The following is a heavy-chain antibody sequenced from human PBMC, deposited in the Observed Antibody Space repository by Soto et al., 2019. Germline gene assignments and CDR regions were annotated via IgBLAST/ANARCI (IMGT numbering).Heavy chain of an antibody. J-gene: IGHJ5*02. CDR3: AKVPLPAYYYDSSGYYT. V-gene: IGHV3-23*01. Sequence: EVQLLESGGGLVQPGGSLRLSCAASGFTFSSYAMSWVRQAPGKGLEWVSAISGSGGSTYYADSVKGRFTISRDNSKNTLYLQMNSLRAEDTAVYYCAKVPLPAYYYDSSGYYTWGQGTLVTVSS. D-gene: IGHD3-22*01. CDR1: GFTFSSYA. CDR2: ISGSGGST.